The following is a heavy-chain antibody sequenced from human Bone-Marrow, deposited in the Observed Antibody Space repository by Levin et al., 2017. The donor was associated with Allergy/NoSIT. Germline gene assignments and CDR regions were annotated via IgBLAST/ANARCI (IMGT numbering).Heavy chain of an antibody. J-gene: IGHJ4*02. CDR1: GFTFSSYA. D-gene: IGHD6-19*01. V-gene: IGHV3-23*01. CDR2: ISGSGGST. Sequence: ETLSLTCAASGFTFSSYAMSWVRQAPGKGLEWVSAISGSGGSTYYADSVKGRFTISRDNSKNTLYLQMNSLRAEDTAVYYCAKHIAVEHYFDYWGQGTLVTVSS. CDR3: AKHIAVEHYFDY.